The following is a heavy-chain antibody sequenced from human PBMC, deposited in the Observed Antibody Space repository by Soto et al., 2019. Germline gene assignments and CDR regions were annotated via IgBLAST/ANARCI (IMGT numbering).Heavy chain of an antibody. CDR1: GGSISSYY. CDR2: IYYSGST. Sequence: QVQLQESGPGLVKPSETLSLTCTVSGGSISSYYWSWIRQPPGKGLEWIGYIYYSGSTNYNPSLKSRVPISVDTSKHQFSLKLSSVTAADTAVYYCAREITIFGVVSYMDVWGKGTTVTVSS. CDR3: AREITIFGVVSYMDV. J-gene: IGHJ6*03. V-gene: IGHV4-59*01. D-gene: IGHD3-3*01.